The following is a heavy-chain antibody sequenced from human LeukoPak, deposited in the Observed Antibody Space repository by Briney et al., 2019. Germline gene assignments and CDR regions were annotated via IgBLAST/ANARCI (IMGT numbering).Heavy chain of an antibody. CDR3: ARALPSNWGWASAFDI. CDR1: GGSISSYY. V-gene: IGHV4-59*12. CDR2: IYYSGST. J-gene: IGHJ3*02. Sequence: SETLSLTCTVSGGSISSYYWSWIRQPPGKGLEWIGYIYYSGSTNYNPSLKSRVTISVDRSKNQFSLKLSSVTAADTAVYYCARALPSNWGWASAFDIWGQGTMVTVSS. D-gene: IGHD7-27*01.